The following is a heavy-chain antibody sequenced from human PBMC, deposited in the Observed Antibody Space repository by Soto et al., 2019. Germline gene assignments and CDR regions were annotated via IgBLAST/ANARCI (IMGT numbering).Heavy chain of an antibody. D-gene: IGHD3-16*01. CDR3: ARAYYDYVWGSYNI. Sequence: SVKVSCKASGGTFSSYAISWVRQVPGQGLEWMGGIIPIFGTASYAQKFQGRVTITADESTSTAYMELSSLRSEDTAVYYCARAYYDYVWGSYNIWGQGTMVTVSS. CDR2: IIPIFGTA. J-gene: IGHJ3*02. V-gene: IGHV1-69*13. CDR1: GGTFSSYA.